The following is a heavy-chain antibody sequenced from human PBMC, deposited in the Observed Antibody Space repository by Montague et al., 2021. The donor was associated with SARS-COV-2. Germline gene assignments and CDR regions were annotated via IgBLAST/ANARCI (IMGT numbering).Heavy chain of an antibody. D-gene: IGHD3-10*01. CDR1: GFTFCSYP. V-gene: IGHV3-30*04. CDR3: TGDMIRGATDYFDY. Sequence: SLRLSCAASGFTFCSYPMHWVRQAPGKGLDWVAVISYDGKVKVYADSVKGRFTISRDDSKSTLYLQMNSRKTEDTAVYYCTGDMIRGATDYFDYWGQGTLVTVSA. J-gene: IGHJ4*02. CDR2: ISYDGKVK.